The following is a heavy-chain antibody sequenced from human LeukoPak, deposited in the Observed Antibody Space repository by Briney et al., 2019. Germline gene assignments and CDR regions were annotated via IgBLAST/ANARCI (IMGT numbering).Heavy chain of an antibody. Sequence: GGSLRLSCAASGFTFSSSAMSWVRQAPGKGREWVSAISGMGGSTYYADSVKGRFNITRDNSKNTLYLQMNSLRAEDTAVYYCAKDGTYCSSTSCPGAYYYYYGMDVWGQGTTVTVSS. CDR2: ISGMGGST. V-gene: IGHV3-23*01. J-gene: IGHJ6*02. CDR1: GFTFSSSA. D-gene: IGHD2-2*01. CDR3: AKDGTYCSSTSCPGAYYYYYGMDV.